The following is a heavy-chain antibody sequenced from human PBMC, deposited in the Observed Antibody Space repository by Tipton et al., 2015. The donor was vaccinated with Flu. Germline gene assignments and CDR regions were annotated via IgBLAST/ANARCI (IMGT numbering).Heavy chain of an antibody. J-gene: IGHJ3*02. CDR3: ARPHRQFSDNAFDI. CDR1: GDSITGYY. Sequence: TLSLTCSVSGDSITGYYWSWIRQSPGKGLEWIGYFYHTGDTNYNPSLASRVTISVDMSTNQLSLHLRSVTAADTAVYYCARPHRQFSDNAFDIWGQGTMVTVSS. D-gene: IGHD5-24*01. CDR2: FYHTGDT. V-gene: IGHV4-59*08.